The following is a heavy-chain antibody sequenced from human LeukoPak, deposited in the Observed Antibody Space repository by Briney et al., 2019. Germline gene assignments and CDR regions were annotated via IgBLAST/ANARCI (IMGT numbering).Heavy chain of an antibody. CDR2: ISTTGST. CDR3: ARSPSTIGWNWGYYFDF. V-gene: IGHV4-4*07. D-gene: IGHD1-7*01. Sequence: PSETLSLTCSVSGVAISDYFWSWIRQPAGRDLEWIGRISTTGSTYFNPSLQSRVRMSVDSSKTHFSLRLSSVTAADTAVYYCARSPSTIGWNWGYYFDFWGQGHLVTVSS. J-gene: IGHJ4*02. CDR1: GVAISDYF.